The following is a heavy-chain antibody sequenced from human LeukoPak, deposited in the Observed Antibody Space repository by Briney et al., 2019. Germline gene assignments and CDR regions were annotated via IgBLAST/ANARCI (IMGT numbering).Heavy chain of an antibody. D-gene: IGHD2-15*01. CDR2: TNGNNGKT. CDR3: ARGTVSGQDYYYMDV. Sequence: ASVKVSCKASGYTFTSYGINWVRQAPGQGLEWMGWTNGNNGKTNYAQKLQGRVTMTTDTSTSTVYMELRSLRSDDTAVYHCARGTVSGQDYYYMDVWGTGTTVSVSS. CDR1: GYTFTSYG. V-gene: IGHV1-18*01. J-gene: IGHJ6*03.